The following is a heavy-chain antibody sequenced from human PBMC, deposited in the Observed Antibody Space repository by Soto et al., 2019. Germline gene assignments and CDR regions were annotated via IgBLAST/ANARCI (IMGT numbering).Heavy chain of an antibody. V-gene: IGHV3-53*01. CDR3: ASLLGRYGWFDD. J-gene: IGHJ5*01. D-gene: IGHD2-15*01. CDR1: VRSVSRNY. CDR2: MSIGVYT. Sequence: VVSLRRSCSSCVRSVSRNYMRLFLQAPGKGLEWVSVMSIGVYTYYAESVKGRFTISRDNSKNTRFLQINSLITEYTAGYYCASLLGRYGWFDDWGHGTLVTXS.